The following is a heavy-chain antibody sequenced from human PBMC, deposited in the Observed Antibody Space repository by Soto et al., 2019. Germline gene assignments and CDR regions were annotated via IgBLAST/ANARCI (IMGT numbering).Heavy chain of an antibody. V-gene: IGHV1-18*01. Sequence: QVQLVQSGGEVRKPGASVKVSCKASGDTITNYGISWVRQAPGQGLEWMGWISFYNGNTKYAQNLQGRVTLTTDTSTSTAYMELRSLRSVDTAVYYCASATSIAVAGKESWGQGTLVTVSS. J-gene: IGHJ4*02. CDR2: ISFYNGNT. CDR1: GDTITNYG. D-gene: IGHD6-19*01. CDR3: ASATSIAVAGKES.